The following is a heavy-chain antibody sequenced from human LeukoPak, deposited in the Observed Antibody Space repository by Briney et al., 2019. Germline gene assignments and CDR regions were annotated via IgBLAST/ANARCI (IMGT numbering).Heavy chain of an antibody. V-gene: IGHV3-23*01. D-gene: IGHD3-10*01. CDR2: ISGSGGST. CDR1: GFTFSTYA. CDR3: AKSISIDYNWFDR. Sequence: PGGSLRLSCADSGFTFSTYAMTWVRQAAGKGLEWVSAISGSGGSTYYAGSGEGRFTISRDNSKNTLDLQMNSLRAEDTAVYYCAKSISIDYNWFDRWGQGTLVTVSS. J-gene: IGHJ5*02.